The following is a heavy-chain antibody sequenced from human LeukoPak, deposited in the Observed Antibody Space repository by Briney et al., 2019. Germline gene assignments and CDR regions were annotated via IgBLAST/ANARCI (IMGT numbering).Heavy chain of an antibody. V-gene: IGHV3-48*03. J-gene: IGHJ4*02. Sequence: GGSLRLSCAASGFTFSNYEMNWVRQAPGKGLEWISYISSNGRTTYYADSVRGRFTISRDNTKESVYLQMNSLGVEDTAVYYCGIMTFPLEDWGQGTLVTVSS. CDR1: GFTFSNYE. CDR3: GIMTFPLED. CDR2: ISSNGRTT. D-gene: IGHD2-8*01.